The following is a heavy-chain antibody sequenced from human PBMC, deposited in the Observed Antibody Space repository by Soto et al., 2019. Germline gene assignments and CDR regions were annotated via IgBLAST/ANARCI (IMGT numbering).Heavy chain of an antibody. V-gene: IGHV3-30*18. D-gene: IGHD6-13*01. CDR1: GFTFSSYG. CDR2: ISYDGSNT. CDR3: AKDPAGSTLGFFDI. Sequence: GGSLRLSCAASGFTFSSYGMHWVRQAPGKGLEWVAVISYDGSNTYYAGSVKGRFTFSRDNSKNTLYLQMNSLRAEDTAVYYCAKDPAGSTLGFFDIWGQGTMVTVSS. J-gene: IGHJ3*02.